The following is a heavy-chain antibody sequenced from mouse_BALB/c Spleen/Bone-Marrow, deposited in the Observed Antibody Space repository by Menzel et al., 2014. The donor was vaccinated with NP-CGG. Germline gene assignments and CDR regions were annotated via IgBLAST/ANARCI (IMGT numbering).Heavy chain of an antibody. CDR2: IRTGGGST. Sequence: EVKLVESGGGLVKPGASLKLSCEASGFTFSSYTMYWVRQTPEKRLEWVAYIRTGGGSTYYPDTVKGRFTISRDNAKNTLLLQTSSLNSEYAVMYCCARQSYFPCFDYWGQGTPLTVSS. CDR3: ARQSYFPCFDY. D-gene: IGHD1-1*01. CDR1: GFTFSSYT. V-gene: IGHV5-12-2*01. J-gene: IGHJ2*01.